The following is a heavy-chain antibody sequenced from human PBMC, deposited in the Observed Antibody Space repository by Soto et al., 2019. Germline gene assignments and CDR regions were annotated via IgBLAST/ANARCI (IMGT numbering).Heavy chain of an antibody. J-gene: IGHJ6*02. CDR2: INHSGST. V-gene: IGHV4-34*01. CDR3: ARGRIAAAAYYGMDV. CDR1: GGSFSGYY. D-gene: IGHD6-13*01. Sequence: SETLSLTCAVYGGSFSGYYWSWIRQPPGKGLEWIGEINHSGSTNYNPSLKSRVTISVDTSKNQFSLKLSSVTAADTAVYYCARGRIAAAAYYGMDVWGQGTTVTVSS.